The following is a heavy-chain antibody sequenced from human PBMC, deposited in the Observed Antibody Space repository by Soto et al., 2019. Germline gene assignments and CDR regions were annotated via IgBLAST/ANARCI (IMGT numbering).Heavy chain of an antibody. V-gene: IGHV3-23*01. CDR2: INNGGDNI. Sequence: EVQLLESGGGLLQPGGSLRLSCAASGFTFNNYAMSWVRQAPGKGLEWVSSINNGGDNIYYADSVKGRFTISRDNSKSTLYLQMNSLRAEDTAVYYCAKTFLARYCSSSICYDPADYLDYWGQGTLVTVSS. D-gene: IGHD2-2*01. CDR1: GFTFNNYA. J-gene: IGHJ4*02. CDR3: AKTFLARYCSSSICYDPADYLDY.